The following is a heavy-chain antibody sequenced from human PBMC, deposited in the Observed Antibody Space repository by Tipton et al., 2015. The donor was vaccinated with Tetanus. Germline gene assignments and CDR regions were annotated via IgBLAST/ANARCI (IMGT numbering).Heavy chain of an antibody. D-gene: IGHD3-16*01. CDR1: GFTFSSYA. CDR2: ITADGGAT. J-gene: IGHJ2*01. V-gene: IGHV3-23*01. Sequence: SLRLSCAASGFTFSSYALIWVRQAPGKGLEYVSSITADGGATYYADSVRGRFTISRDNSKDTVYLQMSSLRADDTAVYYCAKDLRPILGFALWGHGALFTVSS. CDR3: AKDLRPILGFAL.